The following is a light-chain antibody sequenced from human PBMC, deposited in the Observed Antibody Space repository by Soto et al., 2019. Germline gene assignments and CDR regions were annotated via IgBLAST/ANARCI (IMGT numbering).Light chain of an antibody. Sequence: IVMTQSPLSLPVTPGEPASISCRPSQSLLSSNGYNYLDWYLQKPGQSPQLLIYLGSNRASGVPDRFSGSGSGTDFTLEISRVEAEDVGIYHCMQALRAPPTFGQGTKVEI. V-gene: IGKV2-28*01. CDR2: LGS. CDR1: QSLLSSNGYNY. CDR3: MQALRAPPT. J-gene: IGKJ1*01.